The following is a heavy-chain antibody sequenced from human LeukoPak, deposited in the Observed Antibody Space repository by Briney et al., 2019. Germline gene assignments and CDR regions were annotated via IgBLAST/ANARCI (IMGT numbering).Heavy chain of an antibody. J-gene: IGHJ4*02. CDR3: ARMKRDFLTGYWV. CDR1: GYSINSGYY. Sequence: SETLSLTCIVSGYSINSGYYWGWIRQPPGKGLEWIGSIYHSGGTYYNPSLKSRVAISLDTFKNQFFLKLSSVTAADTAVYYCARMKRDFLTGYWVWGQGTLVTVSS. CDR2: IYHSGGT. V-gene: IGHV4-38-2*02. D-gene: IGHD3-9*01.